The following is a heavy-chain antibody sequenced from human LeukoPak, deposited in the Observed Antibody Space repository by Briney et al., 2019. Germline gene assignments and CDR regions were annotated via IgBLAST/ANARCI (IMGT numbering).Heavy chain of an antibody. CDR2: MNPNSGNT. CDR3: ARGGVGATYFDY. V-gene: IGHV1-8*01. Sequence: ASVKVSCKASGYTFTSYDINWVRQATGQGLEWMGWMNPNSGNTGYAQKFQGRVTMTRNTSISTAYMEPSSLRSEDTAVYYCARGGVGATYFDYWGQGTQVTVSS. D-gene: IGHD1-26*01. CDR1: GYTFTSYD. J-gene: IGHJ4*02.